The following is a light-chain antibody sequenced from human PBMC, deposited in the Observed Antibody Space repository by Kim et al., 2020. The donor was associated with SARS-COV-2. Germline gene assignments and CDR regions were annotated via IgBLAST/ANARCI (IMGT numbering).Light chain of an antibody. CDR3: QQVNSYPLT. CDR2: TAS. V-gene: IGKV1-9*01. CDR1: QDITTY. Sequence: IQLTQSPSSLSVSVGDRVTITCRASQDITTYLAWYQQRPGKAPKLLIYTASTLQSGVPSRFSGSGSGTDFTLTISSLQPEDVATYYCQQVNSYPLTFGGGTKVDIK. J-gene: IGKJ4*01.